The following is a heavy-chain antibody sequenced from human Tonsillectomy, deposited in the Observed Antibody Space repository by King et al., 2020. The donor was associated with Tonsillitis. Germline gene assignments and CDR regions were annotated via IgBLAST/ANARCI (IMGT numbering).Heavy chain of an antibody. Sequence: MQLQESGPGLVKPSETLSLTCTVSGDSTSMSAYYWGWIRQPPGKGLEWIGSVYYSGSTYYNPSLKSRVTMSVDTSKNQFSLKLSSVTAADTAVYYCARHLLTAAAGYYFDYWGQGTLVTVSS. CDR1: GDSTSMSAYY. CDR2: VYYSGST. J-gene: IGHJ4*02. CDR3: ARHLLTAAAGYYFDY. D-gene: IGHD6-13*01. V-gene: IGHV4-39*01.